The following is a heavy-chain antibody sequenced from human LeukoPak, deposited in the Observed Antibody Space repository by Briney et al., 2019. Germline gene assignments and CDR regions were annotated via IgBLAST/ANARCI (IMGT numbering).Heavy chain of an antibody. CDR3: ARGPYSGSSLSDY. V-gene: IGHV4-59*01. Sequence: TSETLSLTCTVSGGSISSYYWSWIRQPPGKGLEWIGYIYYSGSTNYNPSLKSRVTISVDTSKNQFSLKLSSVTAADTAVYYCARGPYSGSSLSDYWGQGTLVTVSS. J-gene: IGHJ4*02. CDR2: IYYSGST. D-gene: IGHD1-26*01. CDR1: GGSISSYY.